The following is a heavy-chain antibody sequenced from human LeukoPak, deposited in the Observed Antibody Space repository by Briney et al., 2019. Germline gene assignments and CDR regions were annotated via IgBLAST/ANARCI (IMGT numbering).Heavy chain of an antibody. CDR3: ARGGSGYDSFGVFDP. CDR2: IWYDGSNK. D-gene: IGHD5-12*01. CDR1: GFTFSSYG. J-gene: IGHJ5*02. V-gene: IGHV3-33*01. Sequence: GGSLRLSCAASGFTFSSYGMHWVRQAPGKGLEWVAVIWYDGSNKYYADSVKGRFTISRDNSKNTLYLQMNSLRAEDTAVYYCARGGSGYDSFGVFDPWGQGTLVTVSS.